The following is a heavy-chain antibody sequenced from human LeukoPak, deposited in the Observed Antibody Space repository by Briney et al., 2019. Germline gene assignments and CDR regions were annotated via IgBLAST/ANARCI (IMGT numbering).Heavy chain of an antibody. CDR2: IYAAET. D-gene: IGHD5-24*01. V-gene: IGHV4-4*07. CDR1: GASISDYY. Sequence: SETLSLTCNVSGASISDYYWSWIRQSAGKGLEWIGRIYAAETDFNPSLKSRLTMSIDTSKNQFSLKLRSVTAADTAVYCCARHQGWLQWEYWGQGTLVTVSS. J-gene: IGHJ4*02. CDR3: ARHQGWLQWEY.